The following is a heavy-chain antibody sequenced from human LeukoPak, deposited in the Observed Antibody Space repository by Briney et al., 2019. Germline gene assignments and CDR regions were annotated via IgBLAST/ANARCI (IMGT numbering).Heavy chain of an antibody. J-gene: IGHJ5*02. Sequence: PSETLSLTCTVSGGSTSSYYWSWIRQPPGKGLEWIGYFYDSGSTIYNPSLKSRVTISVDTSKNQFSLRLSSVTAADTAVYYCARQSATGTNNWFDPWGQGTLVTVSS. D-gene: IGHD6-13*01. CDR1: GGSTSSYY. CDR2: FYDSGST. CDR3: ARQSATGTNNWFDP. V-gene: IGHV4-59*08.